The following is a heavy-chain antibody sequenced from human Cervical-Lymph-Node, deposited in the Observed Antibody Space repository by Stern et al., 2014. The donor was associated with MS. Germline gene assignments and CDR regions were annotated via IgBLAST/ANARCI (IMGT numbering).Heavy chain of an antibody. D-gene: IGHD3-22*01. CDR1: GYTFIRYA. Sequence: QVQLVESGAEVKKPGASVKVSCKASGYTFIRYAMQWVRQAPGQRLERMGRINGVDDKTKYAHKFQGRVTITRDTSAPTVHIELRSLRSEDTAVYDFARGDHRDSSGHYAPFDYWGQGTRVTVSS. CDR2: INGVDDKT. J-gene: IGHJ4*02. V-gene: IGHV1-3*01. CDR3: ARGDHRDSSGHYAPFDY.